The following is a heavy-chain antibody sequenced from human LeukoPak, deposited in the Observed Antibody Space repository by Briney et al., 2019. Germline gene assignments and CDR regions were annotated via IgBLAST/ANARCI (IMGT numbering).Heavy chain of an antibody. Sequence: ASVKVSCKASGYTFTGYYMHWVRQAPGQGLEWMGWINSNSGGTNYAQKFQGRVTMTRDTSISTAYMELSRLRSDDTAVYYCARGRRVYYDYVWGSYRRYYFDYWGQGTLVTVSS. V-gene: IGHV1-2*02. D-gene: IGHD3-16*02. CDR2: INSNSGGT. CDR1: GYTFTGYY. CDR3: ARGRRVYYDYVWGSYRRYYFDY. J-gene: IGHJ4*02.